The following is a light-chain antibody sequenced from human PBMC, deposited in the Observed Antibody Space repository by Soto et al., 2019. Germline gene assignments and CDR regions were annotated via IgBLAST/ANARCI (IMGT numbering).Light chain of an antibody. J-gene: IGLJ1*01. V-gene: IGLV2-23*02. CDR2: EVS. CDR3: CSYAGIRGGHV. CDR1: SSDVGSYNL. Sequence: QSALTQPASVSGSPGQSITISCTGTSSDVGSYNLVSWYQQHPGKAPKPMIYEVSKRPSGVSHRFSGSKSGNTASLTISGLEAEDEADYYCCSYAGIRGGHVFGTGTKVTVL.